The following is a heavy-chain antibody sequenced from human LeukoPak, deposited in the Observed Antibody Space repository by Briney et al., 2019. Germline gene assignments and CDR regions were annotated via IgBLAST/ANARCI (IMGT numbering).Heavy chain of an antibody. J-gene: IGHJ6*02. CDR1: GFTFSSYA. CDR2: ISGSGGST. Sequence: PGGSLRLSCAASGFTFSSYAMSWVRQAPGKGLEWVSAISGSGGSTYYADSVKGRFTISRDNSKNTLYLQMNSLRAEDTAVYYCAKDLTPGLRCYYYYGMDVWGQGTTVTVSS. V-gene: IGHV3-23*01. CDR3: AKDLTPGLRCYYYYGMDV. D-gene: IGHD4/OR15-4a*01.